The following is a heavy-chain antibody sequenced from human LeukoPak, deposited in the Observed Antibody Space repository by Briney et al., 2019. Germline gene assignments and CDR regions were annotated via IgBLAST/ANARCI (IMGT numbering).Heavy chain of an antibody. CDR2: ISSSSSYI. CDR3: ARDFNFGAVANAFDI. Sequence: PGGSLRLSCAASGFTFNKYWMSWVRQAPGKGLEWVSSISSSSSYIYYADSVKGRFTISRDNAKNSLYLQMNSLRAEDTAVYYCARDFNFGAVANAFDIWGQGTMVTVSS. D-gene: IGHD6-19*01. V-gene: IGHV3-21*01. CDR1: GFTFNKYW. J-gene: IGHJ3*02.